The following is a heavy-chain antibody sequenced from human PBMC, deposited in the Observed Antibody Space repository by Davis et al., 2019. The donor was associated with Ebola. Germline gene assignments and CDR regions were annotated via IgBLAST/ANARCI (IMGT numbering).Heavy chain of an antibody. CDR2: IYYSGST. CDR3: ASPLTYYYGSGIYSSPYYFDY. D-gene: IGHD3-10*01. V-gene: IGHV4-59*08. J-gene: IGHJ4*02. Sequence: MPSETLSLTCTVSGGSISRYYWSWIPQHPGKGLEWIGYIYYSGSTNYHPSLKSRVTISVDTSKNQFSLKLSSVTAADTAVYYCASPLTYYYGSGIYSSPYYFDYWGQGTLVTVSS. CDR1: GGSISRYY.